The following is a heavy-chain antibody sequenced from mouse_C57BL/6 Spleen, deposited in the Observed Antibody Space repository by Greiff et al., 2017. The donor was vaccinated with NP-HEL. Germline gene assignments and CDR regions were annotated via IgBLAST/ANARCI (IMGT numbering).Heavy chain of an antibody. CDR2: IWSDGST. CDR1: GFSLTSYG. J-gene: IGHJ3*01. D-gene: IGHD1-1*01. Sequence: VMLVESGPGLVAPSQSLSITCTVSGFSLTSYGVHWVRQPPGKGLEWLVVIWSDGSTTYNSALKSRLSISKDNSKSQVFLKMNSLQTDDTAMYYCARHEDYCGSSSWFAYWGQGTLVTVSA. CDR3: ARHEDYCGSSSWFAY. V-gene: IGHV2-6-1*01.